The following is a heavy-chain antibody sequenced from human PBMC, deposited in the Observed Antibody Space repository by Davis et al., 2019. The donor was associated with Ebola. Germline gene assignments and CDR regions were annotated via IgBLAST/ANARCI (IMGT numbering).Heavy chain of an antibody. CDR3: ARTGGSGPYTRPDYSGLDV. D-gene: IGHD3-10*01. Sequence: GESLKISCAASGFTFSSYGMHWVRQAPGKGLEWVAVIWYDGSNKYYADSVKGRFTISRDNSKNTLYLQMNSLRAEDTAVYYCARTGGSGPYTRPDYSGLDVWGQGTMVTVSS. J-gene: IGHJ6*02. V-gene: IGHV3-33*01. CDR1: GFTFSSYG. CDR2: IWYDGSNK.